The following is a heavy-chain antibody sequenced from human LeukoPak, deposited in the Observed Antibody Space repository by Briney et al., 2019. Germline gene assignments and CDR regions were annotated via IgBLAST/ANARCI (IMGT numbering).Heavy chain of an antibody. CDR3: ARVLADYEISYHFEH. Sequence: SETLSLICTVSGGSINSGGDYWTWIRQHPGQGLEWIGFIYYTGSAHYNPSLKSRVTISVDTSKNQFSLKLSSVTAADTAVYYCARVLADYEISYHFEHWGVGTLVSVSS. CDR1: GGSINSGGDY. CDR2: IYYTGSA. D-gene: IGHD4-17*01. J-gene: IGHJ4*02. V-gene: IGHV4-31*03.